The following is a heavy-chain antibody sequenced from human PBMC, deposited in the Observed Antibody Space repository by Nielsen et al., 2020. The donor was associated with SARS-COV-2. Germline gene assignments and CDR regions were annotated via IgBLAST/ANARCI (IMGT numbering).Heavy chain of an antibody. V-gene: IGHV3-30-3*01. CDR2: ISYDGNNK. Sequence: GGSLRLSCAASRFRFSNYAVHWVRQAPGKGLEWESLISYDGNNKHYADSAKGRFTISRDNSKNTLYLQMNSLRAEDTALYYCAKDIIPVATTHFDYWGQGTLVTVSS. CDR1: RFRFSNYA. J-gene: IGHJ4*02. D-gene: IGHD5-12*01. CDR3: AKDIIPVATTHFDY.